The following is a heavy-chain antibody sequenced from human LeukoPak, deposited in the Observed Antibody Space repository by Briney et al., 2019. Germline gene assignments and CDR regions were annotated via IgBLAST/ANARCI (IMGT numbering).Heavy chain of an antibody. CDR3: ASRTFYCSSTSCYDAFDI. CDR1: GYTFTSYG. CDR2: ISAYNGNT. J-gene: IGHJ3*02. D-gene: IGHD2-2*01. Sequence: ASVKVSCKASGYTFTSYGISWVRQAPGQGLEWMGWISAYNGNTNYAQKVQGRVTMTTDTSTSTAYMELRSLRSDDTAVYYCASRTFYCSSTSCYDAFDIWGQGTMVTVSS. V-gene: IGHV1-18*01.